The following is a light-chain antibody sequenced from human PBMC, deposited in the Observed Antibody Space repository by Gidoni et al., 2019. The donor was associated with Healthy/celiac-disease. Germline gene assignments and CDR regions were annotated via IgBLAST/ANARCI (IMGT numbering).Light chain of an antibody. CDR3: QQRRG. CDR2: DAS. J-gene: IGKJ2*03. Sequence: EIVLTQSPATLSLSPGERATLSCRASQSVSSYLAWYQQKPGQAPRLLIYDASNRATGIPARFSGSGSGTDFTLTISSLEPEDFAVYYCQQRRGFXQXTKLXIK. V-gene: IGKV3-11*01. CDR1: QSVSSY.